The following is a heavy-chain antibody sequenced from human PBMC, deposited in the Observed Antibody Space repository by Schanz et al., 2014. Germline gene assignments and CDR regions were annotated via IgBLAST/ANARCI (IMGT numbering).Heavy chain of an antibody. D-gene: IGHD4-17*01. J-gene: IGHJ3*02. CDR1: GFSLDIFA. V-gene: IGHV3-23*01. Sequence: EVHLLESGGGLVEPGGSLRLSCATSGFSLDIFAVSWVRQAPGKGLEWVSSISSGGGSTYYADSVKGRFTISRDNSKNTLYLQMNTLRAEDTAVYYCARKMKLGVYGGKGHDSLDIWGQGTMVTVSS. CDR3: ARKMKLGVYGGKGHDSLDI. CDR2: ISSGGGST.